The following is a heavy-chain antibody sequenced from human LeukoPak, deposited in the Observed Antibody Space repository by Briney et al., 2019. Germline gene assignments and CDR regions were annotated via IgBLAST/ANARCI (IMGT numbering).Heavy chain of an antibody. V-gene: IGHV3-15*01. CDR1: GFTFSNAW. CDR3: TTDPWNYYGSGSYYKRFDY. Sequence: GGSLRLSCAASGFTFSNAWMSWVRQAPGKGLEWVGRIKSKTDGGTTDYAAPVKGRFTISRDDSKNTLYLQMNSLKTEDTAVYYCTTDPWNYYGSGSYYKRFDYWGQGTLVTVSS. D-gene: IGHD3-10*01. J-gene: IGHJ4*02. CDR2: IKSKTDGGTT.